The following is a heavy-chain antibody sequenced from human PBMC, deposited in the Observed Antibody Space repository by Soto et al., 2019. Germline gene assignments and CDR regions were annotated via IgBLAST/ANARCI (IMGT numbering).Heavy chain of an antibody. D-gene: IGHD1-26*01. V-gene: IGHV1-18*01. Sequence: QVQLVQSGAEVKKPGASVKVSCKASGYTFTSYGISWVRQAPGQGLEWMGWISAYNGNTNSAQKLQGRVTMTTCTPTSTANRELRSLRTDDRAVYYCARDRGSYALDYWGQGTLVTVSS. CDR1: GYTFTSYG. CDR3: ARDRGSYALDY. CDR2: ISAYNGNT. J-gene: IGHJ4*02.